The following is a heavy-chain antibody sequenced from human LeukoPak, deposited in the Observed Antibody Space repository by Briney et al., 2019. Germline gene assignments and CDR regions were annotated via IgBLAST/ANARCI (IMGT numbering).Heavy chain of an antibody. CDR2: IRSTANGYAT. Sequence: GGSLRLSCAASGFTFSGSALHWVRQASGKGLEWVGRIRSTANGYATAYAASVKGRFTISRDDSKNTAYLQMDSLKTEDTAVYYCTTDPLMITFGGVIDYWGQGTLVTVSS. CDR3: TTDPLMITFGGVIDY. D-gene: IGHD3-16*02. V-gene: IGHV3-73*01. J-gene: IGHJ4*02. CDR1: GFTFSGSA.